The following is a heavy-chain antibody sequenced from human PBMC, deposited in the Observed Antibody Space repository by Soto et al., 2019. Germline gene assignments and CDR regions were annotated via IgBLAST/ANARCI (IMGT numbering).Heavy chain of an antibody. CDR1: GGSVSSKHW. J-gene: IGHJ3*02. CDR3: ASHFATRGYGAFDI. Sequence: QVVLQESGPGLVKASGTLSLTCALSGGSVSSKHWWTWVRQTPGKGLEWIGEIFHRGETNYNPFLKSRVTISIDKSRNQVSLTLTSVTAADTAVYYCASHFATRGYGAFDIWGQGTGVTVSS. CDR2: IFHRGET. D-gene: IGHD3-3*01. V-gene: IGHV4-4*02.